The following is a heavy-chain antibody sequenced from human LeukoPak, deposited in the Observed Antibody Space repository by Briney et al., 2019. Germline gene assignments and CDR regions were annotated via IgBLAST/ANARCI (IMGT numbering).Heavy chain of an antibody. CDR2: IIPIFGTA. D-gene: IGHD7-27*01. CDR1: GGTFSSYT. V-gene: IGHV1-69*13. J-gene: IGHJ4*02. CDR3: ARGHPWGYYFDY. Sequence: GASVKVSCKASGGTFSSYTISWVRQAPGQGLEWMGGIIPIFGTANYAQKFQGRVTITADESTSTAYMELSSLRSEDTAVYYCARGHPWGYYFDYWGQGTLVTVSS.